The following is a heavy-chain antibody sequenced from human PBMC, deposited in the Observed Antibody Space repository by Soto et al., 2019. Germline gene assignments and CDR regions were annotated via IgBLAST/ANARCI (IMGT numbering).Heavy chain of an antibody. CDR3: ARGRSGGELLGDWFDP. CDR2: IGTAGDT. V-gene: IGHV3-13*01. Sequence: EVQLVESGGGLVQPGGSLRLSCAASGFTFSSYDMHWVRQATGKGLEWVSAIGTAGDTYYPGSVKGRFTISRENAKNSLYLQMNGRRAGDTAVYYWARGRSGGELLGDWFDPWGQGTLVTVSS. D-gene: IGHD1-7*01. CDR1: GFTFSSYD. J-gene: IGHJ5*02.